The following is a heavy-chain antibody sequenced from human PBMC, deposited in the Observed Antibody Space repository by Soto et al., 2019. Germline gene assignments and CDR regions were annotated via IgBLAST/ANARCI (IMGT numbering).Heavy chain of an antibody. D-gene: IGHD6-13*01. Sequence: GASVKVSCKASGGTFSSYTISWVRQAPGQGLEWMGRIIPILGIANYAQKFQGRVTITADKSTSTAYMELSSLRSEDTAVYYCARDSAAAGTNWFDPWGQGTQVTAPQ. CDR1: GGTFSSYT. CDR2: IIPILGIA. CDR3: ARDSAAAGTNWFDP. J-gene: IGHJ5*02. V-gene: IGHV1-69*04.